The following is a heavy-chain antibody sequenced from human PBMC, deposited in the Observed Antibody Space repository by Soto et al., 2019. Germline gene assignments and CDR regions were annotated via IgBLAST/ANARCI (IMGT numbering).Heavy chain of an antibody. Sequence: AVKVSCKPSGCTFSSYAIICVRQPPGQGLEWMGGIIPPFGTANYAQKFQGRVTITADESTSTAYMELSSLRSEDTAVYYCAKTVDTAMTYFDYWGQGTLVTVSS. J-gene: IGHJ4*02. CDR3: AKTVDTAMTYFDY. V-gene: IGHV1-69*13. CDR1: GCTFSSYA. D-gene: IGHD5-18*01. CDR2: IIPPFGTA.